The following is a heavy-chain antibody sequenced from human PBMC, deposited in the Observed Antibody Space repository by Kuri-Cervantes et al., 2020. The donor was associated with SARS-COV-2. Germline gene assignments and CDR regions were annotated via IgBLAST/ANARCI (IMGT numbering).Heavy chain of an antibody. Sequence: GESLKISCAASGFTFSSYWMSWVRQAPGKGLEWVANIKQDGSEKYYVDSVKGRFTISRDNAKNSLYLQMNSLRAEDTAVYYCARGFDGYNSDYFDYWGQGTLVTVSS. CDR2: IKQDGSEK. CDR3: ARGFDGYNSDYFDY. J-gene: IGHJ4*02. CDR1: GFTFSSYW. V-gene: IGHV3-7*01. D-gene: IGHD5-24*01.